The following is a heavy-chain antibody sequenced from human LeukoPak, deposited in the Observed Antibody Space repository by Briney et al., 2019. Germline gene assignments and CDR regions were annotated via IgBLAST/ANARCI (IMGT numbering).Heavy chain of an antibody. V-gene: IGHV3-66*01. J-gene: IGHJ4*02. CDR1: GFTVSSNY. CDR3: VRASSWFWQYYFDY. CDR2: IYSGGST. Sequence: GGSLRLSCAASGFTVSSNYMSWVRQAPGKGLEWVSVIYSGGSTYYADSVKGRFTISRGNSKNTLYLQMNSLRDEDTALYYCVRASSWFWQYYFDYWGQGTLVTVSS. D-gene: IGHD6-13*01.